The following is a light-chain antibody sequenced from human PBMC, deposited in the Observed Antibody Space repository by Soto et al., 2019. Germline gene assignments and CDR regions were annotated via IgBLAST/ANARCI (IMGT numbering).Light chain of an antibody. J-gene: IGKJ5*01. Sequence: DIQLTQSPSFLSPSIGESVTITCRASQVISTSLAWYQVKPGKAPKLLIYAASTLESGVPSRFSANVSGTEFSLTITSLQPVDFETYYSQQLFDSLMTFGPGTRLKI. CDR1: QVISTS. V-gene: IGKV1-9*01. CDR2: AAS. CDR3: QQLFDSLMT.